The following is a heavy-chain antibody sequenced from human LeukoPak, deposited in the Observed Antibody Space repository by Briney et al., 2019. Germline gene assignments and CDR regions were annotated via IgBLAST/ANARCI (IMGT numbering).Heavy chain of an antibody. J-gene: IGHJ6*03. Sequence: GGSLRLSCAASGFTVSSNYMSWVRQAPGKGLEWVSVIYSGGSTYYADSVKGRFTISRDNSKNTLYLQMNSLRAEDTAVYHCARSIGYDFWSGYYSQPTYYYYYMDVWGKGTTVTVSS. D-gene: IGHD3-3*01. CDR1: GFTVSSNY. CDR3: ARSIGYDFWSGYYSQPTYYYYYMDV. CDR2: IYSGGST. V-gene: IGHV3-53*01.